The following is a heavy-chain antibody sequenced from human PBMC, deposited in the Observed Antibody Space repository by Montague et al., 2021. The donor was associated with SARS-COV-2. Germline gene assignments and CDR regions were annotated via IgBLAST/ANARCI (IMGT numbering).Heavy chain of an antibody. CDR1: GGSFTDYN. V-gene: IGHV4-34*01. J-gene: IGHJ4*02. CDR3: ARGAPEY. CDR2: INYCGST. Sequence: SETLSLTCAVYGGSFTDYNWTWIRQYPGGGLEWIGQINYCGSTKYNPSLRSRATISIDTSKNQFSLQLTSVAAADTAGYYCARGAPEYWGQGTLVTVSS.